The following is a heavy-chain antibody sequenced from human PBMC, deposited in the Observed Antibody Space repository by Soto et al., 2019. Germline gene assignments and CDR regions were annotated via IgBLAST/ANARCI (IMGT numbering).Heavy chain of an antibody. V-gene: IGHV1-69*12. CDR1: GGTFSSYA. Sequence: QVQLVQSGAEVKKPGSSVKVSCKASGGTFSSYAISWVRQATGQGLEWMGGIIPIVGTANYAQKFQGRFTLTADESTSKAYMELSSLRSEDMAVYYCAKPTDPNHHYYGMDVWGQGTTVTVSS. CDR2: IIPIVGTA. CDR3: AKPTDPNHHYYGMDV. J-gene: IGHJ6*02.